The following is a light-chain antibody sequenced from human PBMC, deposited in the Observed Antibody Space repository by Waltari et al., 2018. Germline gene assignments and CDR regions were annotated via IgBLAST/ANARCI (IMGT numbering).Light chain of an antibody. CDR2: DVS. V-gene: IGLV2-23*02. J-gene: IGLJ3*02. Sequence: QSALTQPAFVSGSPGQSVTISCTGASSDIGRYDIVSCYQQHPGNAPKLIICDVSKRPSGVSDRFSGSKSCDTASLTLSGLQFEDEADYYCCSYAGNYIWVFGGGTRLTVL. CDR3: CSYAGNYIWV. CDR1: SSDIGRYDI.